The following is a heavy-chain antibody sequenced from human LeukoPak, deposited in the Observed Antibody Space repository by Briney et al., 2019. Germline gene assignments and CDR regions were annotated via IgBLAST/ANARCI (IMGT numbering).Heavy chain of an antibody. CDR1: GYTFTSYG. D-gene: IGHD3-9*01. J-gene: IGHJ4*02. Sequence: ASVKVSCKASGYTFTSYGISWVRQAPGQGLEWMGIINPSGGSTSYAQKFQGRVTMTRDTSTSTVYMELSSLRSEDTAVYYCASMYFDWPLGLGYWGQGTLVTVSS. V-gene: IGHV1-46*03. CDR2: INPSGGST. CDR3: ASMYFDWPLGLGY.